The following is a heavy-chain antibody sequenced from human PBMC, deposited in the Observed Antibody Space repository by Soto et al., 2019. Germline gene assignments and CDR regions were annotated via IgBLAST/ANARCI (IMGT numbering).Heavy chain of an antibody. CDR3: ARDRNYALDV. V-gene: IGHV3-74*01. D-gene: IGHD2-2*01. CDR1: GFTFRTYW. CDR2: IKSDGSST. Sequence: GGSLRLSCAASGFTFRTYWMHWVRQAPGKGLVWVSRIKSDGSSTYADSVKGRFTISRDNAKNTLHLQMDSLRAEDTAVYYCARDRNYALDVWGQGTTVTVSS. J-gene: IGHJ6*02.